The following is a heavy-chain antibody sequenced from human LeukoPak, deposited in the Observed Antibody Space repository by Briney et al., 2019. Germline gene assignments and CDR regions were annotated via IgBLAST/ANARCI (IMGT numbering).Heavy chain of an antibody. CDR2: ISSSSSYI. CDR1: GFTFSSYS. CDR3: ARDFAIDGAPRDY. D-gene: IGHD3-16*01. V-gene: IGHV3-21*01. J-gene: IGHJ4*02. Sequence: GGSLRLSCAASGFTFSSYSMNWVRQAPGKGLEWVSSISSSSSYIYYADSVKGRFTISRDNAKNSLYLQMNSLRAEDTAVYYCARDFAIDGAPRDYRGQGTLVTVSS.